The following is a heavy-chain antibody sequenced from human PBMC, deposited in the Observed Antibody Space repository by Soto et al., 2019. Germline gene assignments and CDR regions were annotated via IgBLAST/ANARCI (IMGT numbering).Heavy chain of an antibody. Sequence: SETLSLTCTVSGGSISSYYWSWIRQPPGKGLEWIGYIYYSGSTNYNPSLKSRVTISVDTSKTQFSLKLSSVTAADTAVYYCARTRFLEWLSFSGSTDYYFDYWGQGTLVTVSS. CDR3: ARTRFLEWLSFSGSTDYYFDY. CDR2: IYYSGST. J-gene: IGHJ4*02. CDR1: GGSISSYY. V-gene: IGHV4-59*01. D-gene: IGHD3-3*01.